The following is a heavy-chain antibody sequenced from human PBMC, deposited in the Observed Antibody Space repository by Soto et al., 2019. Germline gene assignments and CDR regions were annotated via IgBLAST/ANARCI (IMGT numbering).Heavy chain of an antibody. V-gene: IGHV1-69*13. Sequence: GASVKVSCKASGGTFSSYAISWVRQAPGQGLEWMGGIIPIFGTANYAQKFQGRVTITADESTSTAYMELSSLRSEDTAVYYCARERGSGIAAAGYTRFDYWGQGTLVTVSS. CDR3: ARERGSGIAAAGYTRFDY. J-gene: IGHJ4*02. CDR1: GGTFSSYA. D-gene: IGHD6-13*01. CDR2: IIPIFGTA.